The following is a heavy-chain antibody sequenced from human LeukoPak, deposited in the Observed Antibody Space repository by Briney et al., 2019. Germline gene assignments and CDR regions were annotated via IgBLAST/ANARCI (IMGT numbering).Heavy chain of an antibody. V-gene: IGHV1-8*02. CDR2: MSPNSGNT. CDR1: GYTFTGYY. D-gene: IGHD7-27*01. Sequence: ASVKVSCKASGYTFTGYYMHWVRQAPGQGLEWMGWMSPNSGNTGYAQKFQGRVTMTRSTSTRTAYMELSSLRSEDTAVYYCTRGPPNWGFDFWGQGTLVTVSS. J-gene: IGHJ4*02. CDR3: TRGPPNWGFDF.